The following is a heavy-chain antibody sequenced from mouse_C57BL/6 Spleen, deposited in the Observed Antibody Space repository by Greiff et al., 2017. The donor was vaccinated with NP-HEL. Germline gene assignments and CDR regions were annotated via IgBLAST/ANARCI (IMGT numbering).Heavy chain of an antibody. Sequence: QVQLQQPGAELVRPGSSVKLSCKASGYTFTSYWMDWVKQRPGQGLEWIGNIYPSDSETHYNQKFKDKATLTVDKSSSTAYMQLSSLTSEDSAVYYCARQAYGSSYGYWGQGTTLTVSS. CDR3: ARQAYGSSYGY. CDR1: GYTFTSYW. V-gene: IGHV1-61*01. J-gene: IGHJ2*01. D-gene: IGHD1-1*01. CDR2: IYPSDSET.